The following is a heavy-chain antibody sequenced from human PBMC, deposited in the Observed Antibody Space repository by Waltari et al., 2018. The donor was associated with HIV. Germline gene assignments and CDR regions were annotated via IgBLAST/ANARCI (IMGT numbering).Heavy chain of an antibody. V-gene: IGHV1-8*01. CDR2: RNPNSGNT. Sequence: QVQLVQSGAEVKKPGASVKVSCKASGYTFTSYDINWVRQATGQGLEWRGWRNPNSGNTGYAQKFQGRVTMTRNTSISTAYMELSSLRSEDTAVYYCARGYCSSTSCPLFNWGQGTLVTVSS. J-gene: IGHJ4*02. D-gene: IGHD2-2*01. CDR1: GYTFTSYD. CDR3: ARGYCSSTSCPLFN.